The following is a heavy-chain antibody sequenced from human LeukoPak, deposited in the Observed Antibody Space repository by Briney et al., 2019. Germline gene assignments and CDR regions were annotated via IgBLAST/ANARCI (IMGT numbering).Heavy chain of an antibody. D-gene: IGHD3-3*01. Sequence: ASVKVSCKASGYTFTSYDINWVRQATGQGLEWMGWMNPNSGNTGYAQKFQGRVTMTRNTSISTAYMELSSLRSEDTAVYYCARGRIDRFLEWLTGTKYYFDYWGQETLVTVSS. CDR2: MNPNSGNT. V-gene: IGHV1-8*01. CDR3: ARGRIDRFLEWLTGTKYYFDY. J-gene: IGHJ4*02. CDR1: GYTFTSYD.